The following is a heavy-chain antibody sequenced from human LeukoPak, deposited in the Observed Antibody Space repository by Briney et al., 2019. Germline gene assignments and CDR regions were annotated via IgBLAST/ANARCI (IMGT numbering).Heavy chain of an antibody. V-gene: IGHV3-21*01. CDR1: GFTFSSYS. J-gene: IGHJ5*02. CDR2: ISSSSSYI. Sequence: GGSLRLSCAASGFTFSSYSMNWVRQAPGKGLEWVSSISSSSSYIYYADSVKGRFTISRDNAKNSLYLQMNSLRAEDTAVYYCARGARWTNWFDPWGQGTLVTVSS. CDR3: ARGARWTNWFDP. D-gene: IGHD6-6*01.